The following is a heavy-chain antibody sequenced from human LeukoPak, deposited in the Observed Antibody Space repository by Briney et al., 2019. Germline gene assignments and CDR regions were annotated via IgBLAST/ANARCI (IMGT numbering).Heavy chain of an antibody. D-gene: IGHD2-2*02. CDR1: GGSISSGGYY. Sequence: PSETLSLTCTVSGGSISSGGYYCSWIRQPPGKGLEWIGYIYHSGSTYYNPSLKSRVTISVDRSKNQFSLKLSSVTAADTAVYYCARDPPRRIKERYCSSTSCYNGGLLFDYWGQGTLVTVSS. CDR2: IYHSGST. V-gene: IGHV4-30-2*01. J-gene: IGHJ4*02. CDR3: ARDPPRRIKERYCSSTSCYNGGLLFDY.